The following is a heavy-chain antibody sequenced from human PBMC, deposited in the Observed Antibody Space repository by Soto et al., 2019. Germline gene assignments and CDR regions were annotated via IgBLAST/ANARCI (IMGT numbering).Heavy chain of an antibody. Sequence: EVQVLESGGGLVQPGGSLRLSCAASGFIFSNYAFNWVRQAPGKGLEWVSGISYSGGSTNYADSMKGRFTFSRDNSKNTLYLQMDSLRAEDTAVYYCAKSPGSHYYYAMDVWGQGTTVTVSS. J-gene: IGHJ6*02. CDR3: AKSPGSHYYYAMDV. CDR2: ISYSGGST. CDR1: GFIFSNYA. V-gene: IGHV3-23*01.